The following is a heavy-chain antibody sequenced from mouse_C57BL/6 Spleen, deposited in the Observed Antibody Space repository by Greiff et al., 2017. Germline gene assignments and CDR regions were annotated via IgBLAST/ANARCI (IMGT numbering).Heavy chain of an antibody. CDR1: GYTFTSYW. CDR3: ASYGSIQFAY. Sequence: QVQLQQPGAELVKPGASVKLSCKASGYTFTSYWMHWVKQRPGQGLEWIGMIHPNSGSTNYNEKFKSKATLPVDKSSSTAYMQLSSLTSEDSAVYYCASYGSIQFAYWGQGTLVTVAA. J-gene: IGHJ3*01. D-gene: IGHD1-1*01. V-gene: IGHV1-64*01. CDR2: IHPNSGST.